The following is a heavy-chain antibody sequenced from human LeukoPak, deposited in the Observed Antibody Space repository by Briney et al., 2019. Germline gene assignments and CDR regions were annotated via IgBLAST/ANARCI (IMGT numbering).Heavy chain of an antibody. CDR1: GYTFTSYG. D-gene: IGHD2-15*01. CDR2: INPSGGST. CDR3: ARDHGGLVAARRLYNWFDP. Sequence: ASVKVSCKASGYTFTSYGISWVRQAPGQGLEWMGIINPSGGSTSYAQKFQGRVTRTRDTSTSTVYMELSSLRSEDTAVYYCARDHGGLVAARRLYNWFDPWGQGTLVTVSS. V-gene: IGHV1-46*01. J-gene: IGHJ5*02.